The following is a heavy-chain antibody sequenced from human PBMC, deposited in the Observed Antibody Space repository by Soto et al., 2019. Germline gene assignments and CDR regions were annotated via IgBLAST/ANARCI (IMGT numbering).Heavy chain of an antibody. D-gene: IGHD6-13*01. CDR3: AAPSLYSSSWYVFSY. J-gene: IGHJ4*02. CDR2: IVVGSGNT. CDR1: GFTFTSSA. Sequence: GASVKVSCKASGFTFTSSAMQWVRQARGQRLEWIGWIVVGSGNTNYAQKFQERVTITRDMSTSTAYMELSSLRSEDTAVYYCAAPSLYSSSWYVFSYWGQGTLVTVLL. V-gene: IGHV1-58*02.